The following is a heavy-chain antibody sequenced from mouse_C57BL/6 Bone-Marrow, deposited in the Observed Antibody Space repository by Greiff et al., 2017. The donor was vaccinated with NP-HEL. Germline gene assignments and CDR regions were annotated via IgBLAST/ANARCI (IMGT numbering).Heavy chain of an antibody. V-gene: IGHV1-69*01. CDR2: IDASDSYT. J-gene: IGHJ2*01. CDR1: GYTFTSYW. D-gene: IGHD1-1*01. CDR3: ARDNYGSPSDY. Sequence: VQLQQPGAELVMPGASVKLSCKASGYTFTSYWMHWVKQRPGQGLEWIGEIDASDSYTNYNQKLKGKSTLTVDKTSSTAYMQLSSLTSEDSAVYYCARDNYGSPSDYWGQGTTLTVSS.